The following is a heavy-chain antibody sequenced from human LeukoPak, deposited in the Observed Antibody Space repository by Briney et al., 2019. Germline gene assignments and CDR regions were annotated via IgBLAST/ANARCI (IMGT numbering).Heavy chain of an antibody. Sequence: GGSLRLSCAASGFTISNSWMNWVRQAPGKGLEWLASIKRDGSEKHYVDSVQGRFTISRDNAKNSVYLEMINLRAEDTAVYYCAKQQMYFDSSGYPHDSLDTWGQGTMVTVSS. V-gene: IGHV3-7*01. J-gene: IGHJ3*02. CDR3: AKQQMYFDSSGYPHDSLDT. CDR2: IKRDGSEK. CDR1: GFTISNSW. D-gene: IGHD3-22*01.